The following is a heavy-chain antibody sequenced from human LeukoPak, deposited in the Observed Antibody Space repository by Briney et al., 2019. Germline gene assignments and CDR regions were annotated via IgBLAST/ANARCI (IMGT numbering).Heavy chain of an antibody. CDR1: GGSISSYY. Sequence: SETLSLTCTVSGGSISSYYWSWIRQPPGKGLEWIGYIYYRGSTNYNPSLKSRVTISVDTSKNQFSLKLSSVTAADTAVYYCAREAGRMNDAFDIWGQGTMVTVSS. V-gene: IGHV4-59*01. D-gene: IGHD6-25*01. CDR2: IYYRGST. CDR3: AREAGRMNDAFDI. J-gene: IGHJ3*02.